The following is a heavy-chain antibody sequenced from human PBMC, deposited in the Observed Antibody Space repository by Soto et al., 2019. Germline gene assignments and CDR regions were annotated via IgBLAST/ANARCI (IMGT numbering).Heavy chain of an antibody. D-gene: IGHD2-15*01. J-gene: IGHJ4*02. CDR1: GFTFSSYA. CDR3: ARDLGYCSGGSCYFPFDY. V-gene: IGHV3-30-3*01. CDR2: ISYDGSNK. Sequence: QVQLVESGGGVVQPGRSLRLSCAASGFTFSSYAMHWVRQAPGKGLEWVAVISYDGSNKYYADSVKGRFTISRDNSKNTLYLQMNSLRAEDTAVYYCARDLGYCSGGSCYFPFDYWGQGTLVTVSS.